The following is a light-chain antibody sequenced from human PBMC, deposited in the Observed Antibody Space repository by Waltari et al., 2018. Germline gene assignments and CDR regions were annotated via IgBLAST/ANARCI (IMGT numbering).Light chain of an antibody. Sequence: DIVMTQSPDSLTVSLGERATINCKSSQNVFYNSDNKNYLSWYQQKPGQPPKLLIYWASTRESGVPDRFSGSGSGTDFDLTISDLQAEDVAVYFCQQYFDTPWTFGRGTKVEVK. CDR2: WAS. CDR3: QQYFDTPWT. J-gene: IGKJ1*01. V-gene: IGKV4-1*01. CDR1: QNVFYNSDNKNY.